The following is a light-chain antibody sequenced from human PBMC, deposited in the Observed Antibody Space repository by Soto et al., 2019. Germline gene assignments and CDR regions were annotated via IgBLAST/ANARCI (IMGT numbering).Light chain of an antibody. CDR3: QQRRNWPIT. CDR2: DAS. V-gene: IGKV3-11*01. J-gene: IGKJ5*01. CDR1: QSVSSY. Sequence: EIVLTQSPATLSLSPGERATLSCRASQSVSSYLAWYQQKPGQAPRLLIYDASNRATGIPARFSGSGSGTDFTLPISSLDPKDLAVYYCQQRRNWPITFGQGTRLEI.